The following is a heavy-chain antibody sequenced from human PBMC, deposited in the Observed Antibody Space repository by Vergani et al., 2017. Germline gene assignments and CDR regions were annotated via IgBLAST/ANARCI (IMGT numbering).Heavy chain of an antibody. CDR2: IWYDGSNK. J-gene: IGHJ4*02. D-gene: IGHD3-16*02. CDR3: ARVRLRLGELSSYQFDY. V-gene: IGHV3-33*01. Sequence: QVQLVESGGGVVQPGRSLRLSCAASGFTFSSYGMHWVRQAPGKGLEWVAVIWYDGSNKYYADSVKGRFTISRDNSKNTLYLQMNSLRAEDTAVYYCARVRLRLGELSSYQFDYWGQGTLVTVSS. CDR1: GFTFSSYG.